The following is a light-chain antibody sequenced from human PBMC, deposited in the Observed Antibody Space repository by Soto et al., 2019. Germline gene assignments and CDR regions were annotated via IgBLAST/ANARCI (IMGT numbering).Light chain of an antibody. J-gene: IGLJ2*01. CDR2: GNT. CDR3: QSYDSSLSGVV. CDR1: GSNIGAGID. Sequence: QPVLTQPPSVSGAPGQGATISGTGTGSNIGAGIDVHWYQQLPGQAPKLFIFGNTNRPPGVPDRFSGSKSGTSASLAITGLQAEDEADYYCQSYDSSLSGVVFGGGTKLTVL. V-gene: IGLV1-40*01.